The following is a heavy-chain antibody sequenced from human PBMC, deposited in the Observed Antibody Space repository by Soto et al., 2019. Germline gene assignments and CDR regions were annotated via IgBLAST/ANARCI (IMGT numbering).Heavy chain of an antibody. V-gene: IGHV3-53*01. CDR1: GFSIDYYY. CDR3: ARRGILRAGPLDY. J-gene: IGHJ4*02. Sequence: GGSLRLSCAASGFSIDYYYMTWVRQAPGKGLEWVSVIYTAGGTYYADSVKGRFTISRDNSKNTLYLQMNSLRAEDTAVYYCARRGILRAGPLDYWGRGALVTVSS. D-gene: IGHD6-13*01. CDR2: IYTAGGT.